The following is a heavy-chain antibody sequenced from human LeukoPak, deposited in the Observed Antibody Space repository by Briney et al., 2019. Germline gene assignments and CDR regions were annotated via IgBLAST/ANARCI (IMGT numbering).Heavy chain of an antibody. V-gene: IGHV1-8*01. J-gene: IGHJ6*02. CDR1: GYTFTSYD. CDR2: MNPNSGNT. Sequence: VASVKVSCKASGYTFTSYDINWVRQATGQGLEWMGWMNPNSGNTGYAQKLQGRVTMTRNTSISTAYMELSSLRSEDTAVYYCARPPSPRDGMDVWGQGTTVTVSS. CDR3: ARPPSPRDGMDV.